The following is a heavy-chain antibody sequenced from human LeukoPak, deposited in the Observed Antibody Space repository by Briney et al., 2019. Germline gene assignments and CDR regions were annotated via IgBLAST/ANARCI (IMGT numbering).Heavy chain of an antibody. CDR2: MNANSGNT. CDR1: GYTFTSYD. CDR3: ARESGFYRSGSRY. Sequence: AASVKVSCKASGYTFTSYDINWARQAPGQGLEWMGWMNANSGNTGYAQKFQGRLTMTRNPSTSTAYMELSSLRSEDTAVYYCARESGFYRSGSRYWGQGTLVTVSS. D-gene: IGHD3-10*01. J-gene: IGHJ4*02. V-gene: IGHV1-8*01.